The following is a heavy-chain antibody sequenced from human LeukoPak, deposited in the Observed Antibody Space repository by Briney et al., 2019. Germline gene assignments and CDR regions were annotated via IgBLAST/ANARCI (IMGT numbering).Heavy chain of an antibody. V-gene: IGHV1-18*01. CDR1: VYTFTSYG. CDR3: ARGDNGWAFDY. CDR2: ISSYNGNA. Sequence: ASVKVSCKASVYTFTSYGISWVRQAPGQGLEWMGWISSYNGNADYAQKLQGRVTMTTDPSTSTAYMELRSLRSDDTAVYYCARGDNGWAFDYWGQGTLVTVSS. D-gene: IGHD6-19*01. J-gene: IGHJ4*02.